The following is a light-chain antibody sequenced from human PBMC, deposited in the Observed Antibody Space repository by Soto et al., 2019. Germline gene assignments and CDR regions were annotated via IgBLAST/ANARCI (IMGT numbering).Light chain of an antibody. J-gene: IGKJ4*01. CDR2: DAS. Sequence: DIQMTQSPSTLSATVGDRVTLTCQASQDISNYLNWYQQKPGKAPKLLIYDASNLETGVPSRFSGSGSGTDFTFTISRLQPEDIATYYCQQYDNLPLTFGGGNKVDIK. CDR1: QDISNY. CDR3: QQYDNLPLT. V-gene: IGKV1-33*01.